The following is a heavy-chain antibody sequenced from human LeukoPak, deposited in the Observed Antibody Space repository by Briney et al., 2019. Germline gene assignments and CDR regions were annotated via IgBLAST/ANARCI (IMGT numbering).Heavy chain of an antibody. V-gene: IGHV4-59*01. CDR3: ARSPGYYFDY. D-gene: IGHD6-13*01. CDR2: IYYSGST. J-gene: IGHJ4*02. Sequence: SISSYXWSWXXQPXGXXLEWVGYIYYSGSTNYNPSLKSRVTISVDRSKNQCSLKVNSVTAADTAVYYCARSPGYYFDYWGQGTLVTVSS. CDR1: SISSYX.